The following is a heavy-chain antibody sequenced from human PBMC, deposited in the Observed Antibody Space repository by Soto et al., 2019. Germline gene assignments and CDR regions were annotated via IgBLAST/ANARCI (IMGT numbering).Heavy chain of an antibody. J-gene: IGHJ4*02. Sequence: PSATLSLTCSVSNDSIRSDNWWSWVRQPPGKGLEWIGEIFHSGSSNNNPSLKSRVTLSVDKTKNEFSLKLNSVTAADTAVYYCARRLFVRGTLGYYDYWGQGTLVTVSS. V-gene: IGHV4-4*02. CDR1: NDSIRSDNW. D-gene: IGHD3-10*02. CDR2: IFHSGSS. CDR3: ARRLFVRGTLGYYDY.